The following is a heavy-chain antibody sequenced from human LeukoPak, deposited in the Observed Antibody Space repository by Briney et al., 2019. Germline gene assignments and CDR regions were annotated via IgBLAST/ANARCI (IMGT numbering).Heavy chain of an antibody. V-gene: IGHV6-1*01. CDR2: TYYRSKWYN. D-gene: IGHD5-18*01. J-gene: IGHJ1*01. Sequence: SQTLSLTCAISGDSVSSNSAAWNWIRQSPSRGLEWLGRTYYRSKWYNDYAVSVKSRITINPDTTKNQCSLQLNSVTPEDTAVYYCARTLQLWLPFSHWGQGTLVTVSS. CDR1: GDSVSSNSAA. CDR3: ARTLQLWLPFSH.